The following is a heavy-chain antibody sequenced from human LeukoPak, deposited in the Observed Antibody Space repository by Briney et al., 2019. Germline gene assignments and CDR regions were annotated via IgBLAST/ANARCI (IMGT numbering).Heavy chain of an antibody. CDR2: INSDGSST. CDR3: ARAPRGFGELSRHYYGMDV. CDR1: GFTFSSHW. V-gene: IGHV3-74*01. Sequence: PGGSLRLSCAASGFTFSSHWMHWVRQAPGKGLVWVSRINSDGSSTSYADSVKGRFTISRDNAKNSLYLQMNSLRAEDTAVYYCARAPRGFGELSRHYYGMDVWGQGTTVTVSS. D-gene: IGHD3-10*01. J-gene: IGHJ6*02.